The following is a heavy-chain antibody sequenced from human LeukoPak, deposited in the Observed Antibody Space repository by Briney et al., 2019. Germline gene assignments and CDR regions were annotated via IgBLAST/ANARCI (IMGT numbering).Heavy chain of an antibody. D-gene: IGHD3-10*01. Sequence: ASVKLSCKASGYTFTSYGISWVRQAPGQGLEWMGWISAYNGNTNYAQKLQGRVTMTTDTSTSTAYMELRSLRSDDTAVYYCARGRYYGSGRYYGMDVWGKGTTVTVSS. J-gene: IGHJ6*04. CDR3: ARGRYYGSGRYYGMDV. CDR2: ISAYNGNT. CDR1: GYTFTSYG. V-gene: IGHV1-18*04.